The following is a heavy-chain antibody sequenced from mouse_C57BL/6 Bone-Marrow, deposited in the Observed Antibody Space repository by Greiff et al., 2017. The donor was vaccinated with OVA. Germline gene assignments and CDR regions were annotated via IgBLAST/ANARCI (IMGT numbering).Heavy chain of an antibody. Sequence: VQLQQSGPELVKPGDSVKISCKASGYSFTGYFMNWVMQSHGKSLEWIGRINPYNGDTFYNQKFKGKATLTVDKSSSTAHMELRRLTAEDSAVYYCAKDYYGSSYWYFDVWGTGTTVTVSS. V-gene: IGHV1-20*01. CDR2: INPYNGDT. CDR3: AKDYYGSSYWYFDV. J-gene: IGHJ1*03. CDR1: GYSFTGYF. D-gene: IGHD1-1*01.